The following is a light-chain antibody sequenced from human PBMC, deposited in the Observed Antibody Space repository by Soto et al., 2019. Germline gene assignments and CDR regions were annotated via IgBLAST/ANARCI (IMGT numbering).Light chain of an antibody. CDR1: NFNIGNNF. V-gene: IGLV1-47*01. CDR2: RNN. J-gene: IGLJ3*02. Sequence: HSVLTQPPSSSETPGQRVTISCSGSNFNIGNNFAYWYQQLQGTAPKLLISRNNQRPSGVPDRFSGSKSGTSSSLAISGLRSEDEADYYCAAWDDSLPGPVFGGGTKLTVL. CDR3: AAWDDSLPGPV.